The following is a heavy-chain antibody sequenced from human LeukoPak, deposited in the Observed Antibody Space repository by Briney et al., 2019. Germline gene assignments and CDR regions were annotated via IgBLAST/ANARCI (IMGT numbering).Heavy chain of an antibody. CDR3: ARGLVRGVFGMDV. V-gene: IGHV1-8*01. D-gene: IGHD3-10*01. Sequence: ASVKVSCKASGYTFTNYDFNWVRQATGQGLEWMGWMNPDSGNTGYAQMFQGRITMTTNTSISTTYMELTSPTSEDTAVYYCARGLVRGVFGMDVWGQGTTVTVSS. CDR2: MNPDSGNT. J-gene: IGHJ6*02. CDR1: GYTFTNYD.